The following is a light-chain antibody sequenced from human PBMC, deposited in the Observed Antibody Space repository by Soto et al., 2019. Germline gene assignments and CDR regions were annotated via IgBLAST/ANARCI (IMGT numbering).Light chain of an antibody. V-gene: IGKV3-15*01. CDR3: QQYNRWPFT. J-gene: IGKJ3*01. CDR2: GAS. Sequence: EIVLTQSPAILSVSPGERVTLSCGASQSVATNLAWYQQKPGQAPRLLIYGASTRATGIPDRFSGSGSGTEFTLTISSLQSGDFAVYYCQQYNRWPFTFGPGTKVDIK. CDR1: QSVATN.